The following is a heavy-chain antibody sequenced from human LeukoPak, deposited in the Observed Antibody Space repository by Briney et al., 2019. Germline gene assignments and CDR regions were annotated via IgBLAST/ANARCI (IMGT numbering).Heavy chain of an antibody. CDR2: LHSDGAT. D-gene: IGHD2-21*02. CDR3: ARVAYYRVTADQITDAFDV. Sequence: GGSLRLSCAASGFSVSSYYMNCVRQAPGKGLQWVSILHSDGATYYADSVKGRFTISRDNSRSTLYLQMNSLRAEDTAVYFCARVAYYRVTADQITDAFDVWGHGTVVTVSS. V-gene: IGHV3-66*01. CDR1: GFSVSSYY. J-gene: IGHJ3*01.